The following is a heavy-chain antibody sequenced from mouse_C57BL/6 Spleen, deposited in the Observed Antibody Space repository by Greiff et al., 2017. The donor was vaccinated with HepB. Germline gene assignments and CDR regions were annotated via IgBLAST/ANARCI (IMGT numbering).Heavy chain of an antibody. CDR3: AKNGGSSRYAMDY. D-gene: IGHD1-1*01. Sequence: VNVVESGPGLVQPSQSLSITCTVSGFSLTSYGVHWVRQSPGKGLEWLGVIWRGGSTDYNAAFMSRLSITKDNSKSQVFFKMNSLQADDTAIYYCAKNGGSSRYAMDYWGQGTSVTVSS. V-gene: IGHV2-5*01. CDR2: IWRGGST. CDR1: GFSLTSYG. J-gene: IGHJ4*01.